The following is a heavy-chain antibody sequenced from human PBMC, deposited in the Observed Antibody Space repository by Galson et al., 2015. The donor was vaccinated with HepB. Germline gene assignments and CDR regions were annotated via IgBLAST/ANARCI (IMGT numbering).Heavy chain of an antibody. CDR3: ARDLDLPGYGMDV. V-gene: IGHV3-20*01. CDR2: ISWDGGST. Sequence: SLRLSCADSGFTFDDYGMSWVRHAPGKGLEWVSGISWDGGSTGYADSVKGRFTISRDNAKNSLYLQMNSLRAEDTALYHCARDLDLPGYGMDVWGQGTTVTVSS. CDR1: GFTFDDYG. D-gene: IGHD1-1*01. J-gene: IGHJ6*02.